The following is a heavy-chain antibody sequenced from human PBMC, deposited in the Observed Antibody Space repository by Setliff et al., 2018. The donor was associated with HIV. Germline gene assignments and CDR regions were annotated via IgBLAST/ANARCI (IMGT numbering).Heavy chain of an antibody. CDR2: IHTSGNT. CDR3: ARQPLYNDYDWRSYYFDY. CDR1: GGSISSGDYY. D-gene: IGHD5-12*01. Sequence: PSETLSLTCTVSGGSISSGDYYWTWIRQPAGKGLQWIGRIHTSGNTNYNPSLKSRVTISVDTSKSQFSLKLSSLTAADTAVYYCARQPLYNDYDWRSYYFDYWGQGSLVTVSS. V-gene: IGHV4-61*02. J-gene: IGHJ4*02.